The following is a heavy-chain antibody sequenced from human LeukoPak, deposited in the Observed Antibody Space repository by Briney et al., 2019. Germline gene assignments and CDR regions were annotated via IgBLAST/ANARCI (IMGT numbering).Heavy chain of an antibody. V-gene: IGHV1-18*04. CDR2: ISAYNGNT. Sequence: ASVKVSCKASGYTFTSYYMHWVRQAPGQGLEWMGWISAYNGNTNYAQKLQGRVTMTTDTSTSTAYMELRSLRSDDTAVYYCARDRYYDFWSGYYTSGFDYWGQGTLVTVSP. CDR1: GYTFTSYY. J-gene: IGHJ4*02. CDR3: ARDRYYDFWSGYYTSGFDY. D-gene: IGHD3-3*01.